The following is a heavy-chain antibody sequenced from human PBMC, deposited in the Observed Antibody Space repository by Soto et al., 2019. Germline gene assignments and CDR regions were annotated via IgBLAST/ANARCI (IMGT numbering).Heavy chain of an antibody. D-gene: IGHD3-22*01. CDR3: ARRLSGFDSSGNYAAVCYFDY. V-gene: IGHV3-23*01. J-gene: IGHJ4*02. CDR1: GFTFSSYG. Sequence: VQLLQSGGGLVHPGGSLRLSCAASGFTFSSYGMSWVRQAPGKGLEWVSVLSGSDDDTFYAESVKGRFTISRDNSRNTLYLQMDSLGAEDTAIYCCARRLSGFDSSGNYAAVCYFDYCGPGTLVTVSS. CDR2: LSGSDDDT.